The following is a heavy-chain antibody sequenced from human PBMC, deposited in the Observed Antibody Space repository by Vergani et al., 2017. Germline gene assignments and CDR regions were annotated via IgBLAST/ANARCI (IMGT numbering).Heavy chain of an antibody. CDR1: GFSLSTSGVG. J-gene: IGHJ6*02. CDR2: IYWDDDK. CDR3: AHSEGLVTIVRGVMRLYYGMDV. Sequence: QITLKESGPTLVKPTQTLTLTCTFSGFSLSTSGVGVGWIRQPPGKALEWLALIYWDDDKRYSPSLKSRLTITKDTSKNQVVLTMTNMDPVDTATYYCAHSEGLVTIVRGVMRLYYGMDVWGQGTTVTVSS. D-gene: IGHD3-10*01. V-gene: IGHV2-5*02.